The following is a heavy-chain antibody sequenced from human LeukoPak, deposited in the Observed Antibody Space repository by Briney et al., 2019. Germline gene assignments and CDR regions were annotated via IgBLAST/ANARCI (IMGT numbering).Heavy chain of an antibody. V-gene: IGHV1-2*02. Sequence: ASVKVSCKASGYTFTGYYMHWVRQAPGQGLEWMGWINPNSGGTNYAQKFQGRVTVTRDTSTSTVYMELSSLRSEDTAVYYCAKGPRITLVRGGQWYYYMDVWGKGTTVTISS. J-gene: IGHJ6*03. CDR3: AKGPRITLVRGGQWYYYMDV. D-gene: IGHD3-10*01. CDR1: GYTFTGYY. CDR2: INPNSGGT.